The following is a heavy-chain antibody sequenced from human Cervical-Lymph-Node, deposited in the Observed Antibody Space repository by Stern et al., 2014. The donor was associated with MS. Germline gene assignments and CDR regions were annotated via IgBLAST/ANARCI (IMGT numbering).Heavy chain of an antibody. CDR3: ARENDYYDSSGYRGAFDI. J-gene: IGHJ3*02. Sequence: VQLVQSGDEGKQPGCSVKGSCKTYGGTLSSYAISWVRQAPGQGLEGMGGIIPIFGTANYAQKFQGRVTITADESTSTAYMELSSLRSEDTAVYYCARENDYYDSSGYRGAFDIWGQGTMVTVSS. D-gene: IGHD3-22*01. V-gene: IGHV1-69*01. CDR1: GGTLSSYA. CDR2: IIPIFGTA.